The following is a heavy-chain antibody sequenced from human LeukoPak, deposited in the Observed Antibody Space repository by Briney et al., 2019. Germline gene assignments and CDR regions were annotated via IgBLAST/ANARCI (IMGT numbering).Heavy chain of an antibody. V-gene: IGHV4-34*12. CDR3: AREKGYREAFDI. D-gene: IGHD3-16*02. CDR1: GFTFSDYN. CDR2: VFYNGVT. J-gene: IGHJ3*02. Sequence: GSLRLSCAASGFTFSDYNMRWIRQAPGKGLEWIGTVFYNGVTYYNPSLKSRVTVSVDTSKKQFSLNLSSVSAADTAVYYCAREKGYREAFDIWGQGTTVTVSP.